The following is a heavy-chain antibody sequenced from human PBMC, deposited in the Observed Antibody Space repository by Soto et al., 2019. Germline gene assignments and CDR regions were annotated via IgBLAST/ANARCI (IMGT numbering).Heavy chain of an antibody. CDR1: GFTFSNYW. Sequence: GGSLRLSCAASGFTFSNYWMRWVRQAPGKGLVWVSRINSDGSSTRYADSVKGRFTISRDNAKNTLYLQMNSLRAEYTAVYYCLRDGNYCDSSFYYGLDYWGQGTLVTVSS. V-gene: IGHV3-74*01. D-gene: IGHD3-22*01. J-gene: IGHJ4*02. CDR2: INSDGSST. CDR3: LRDGNYCDSSFYYGLDY.